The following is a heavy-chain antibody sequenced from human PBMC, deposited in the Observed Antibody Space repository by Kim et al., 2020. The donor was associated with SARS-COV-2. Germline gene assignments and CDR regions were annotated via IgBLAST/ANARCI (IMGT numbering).Heavy chain of an antibody. V-gene: IGHV4-39*01. D-gene: IGHD6-13*01. CDR2: ISYSGDT. J-gene: IGHJ6*03. Sequence: SETLSLTCTVSGGSISASSYSWGWIRQPPGKGLEWIGTISYSGDTYYSPSLKSRATISVDTSQNQFSLRLSSVTASDTAVYYCVAAVGTLYYYYMDVWGKGTTVTVSS. CDR1: GGSISASSYS. CDR3: VAAVGTLYYYYMDV.